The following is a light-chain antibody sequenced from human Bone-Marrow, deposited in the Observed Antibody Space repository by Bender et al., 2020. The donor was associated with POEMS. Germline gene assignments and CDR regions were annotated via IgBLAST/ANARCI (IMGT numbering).Light chain of an antibody. V-gene: IGLV2-23*01. J-gene: IGLJ3*02. CDR3: CSYAGSRGWV. CDR1: NSDIGTYNL. Sequence: QSALTQPASLSASPGQSITISCAGTNSDIGTYNLVSWYLQQPGRAPKLILFEGTKRPSGISNRFSGSKVGNTASLTMSGLQADDEGDYFCCSYAGSRGWVFGGGTKVTVL. CDR2: EGT.